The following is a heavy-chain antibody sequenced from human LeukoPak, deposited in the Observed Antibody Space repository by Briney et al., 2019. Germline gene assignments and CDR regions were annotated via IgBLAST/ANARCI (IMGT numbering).Heavy chain of an antibody. D-gene: IGHD3-10*01. J-gene: IGHJ4*02. CDR2: IIPSDGST. V-gene: IGHV1-46*01. CDR1: GYSFTRYF. Sequence: ASVKVSCKASGYSFTRYFIHWVRQAPGQGLEWMGIIIPSDGSTSYAQKFQGRVTMTRDTSTSTVYMELSSLRSEDTAVYYCARGKVVTMVRGVIITYLDYWGRGTLVTVSS. CDR3: ARGKVVTMVRGVIITYLDY.